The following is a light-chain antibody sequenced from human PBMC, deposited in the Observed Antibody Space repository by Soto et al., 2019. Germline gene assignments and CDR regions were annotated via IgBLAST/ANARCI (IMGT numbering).Light chain of an antibody. CDR2: EVS. CDR3: SSYAGTFYV. J-gene: IGLJ1*01. V-gene: IGLV2-8*01. Sequence: QSVLTQPPSASGSPGQSVTISCTGTSSDVGGYNYVSWYQQHPGEAPKLMIYEVSKRPSGVPDRFSGSKSGNTASLTVSGLQAEDEDDYYCSSYAGTFYVFGTGTKVTVL. CDR1: SSDVGGYNY.